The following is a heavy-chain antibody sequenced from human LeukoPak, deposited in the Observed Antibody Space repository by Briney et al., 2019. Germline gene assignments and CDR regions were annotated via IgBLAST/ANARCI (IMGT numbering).Heavy chain of an antibody. D-gene: IGHD6-13*01. V-gene: IGHV4-59*06. J-gene: IGHJ4*02. CDR2: TYYSGST. Sequence: SETLSLTCTVSGGSISSYYWSWIRQHPGKGLEWIGYTYYSGSTYYNPSLKSRVTISVDTSKNQFSLKLSSVTAADTAVYYCASTSSSWYRYDYWGQGTLVTVSS. CDR3: ASTSSSWYRYDY. CDR1: GGSISSYY.